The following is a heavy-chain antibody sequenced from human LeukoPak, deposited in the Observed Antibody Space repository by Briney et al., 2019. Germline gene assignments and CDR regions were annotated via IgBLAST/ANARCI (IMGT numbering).Heavy chain of an antibody. V-gene: IGHV3-23*01. J-gene: IGHJ4*02. CDR1: GLSFSDYA. Sequence: GGSLRLSCEASGLSFSDYATSWVRQAPGKGLEWVSSISGSGGSTYYADLVKDRASISRDNSKNTLYLRLNSLRAEDSAVYFCAKGGQKFDFWRFDYWGQGTVVTVSS. CDR2: ISGSGGST. CDR3: AKGGQKFDFWRFDY. D-gene: IGHD3-3*01.